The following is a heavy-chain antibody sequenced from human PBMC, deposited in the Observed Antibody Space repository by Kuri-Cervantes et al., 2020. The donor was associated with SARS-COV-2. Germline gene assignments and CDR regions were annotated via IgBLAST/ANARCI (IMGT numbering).Heavy chain of an antibody. Sequence: GESLKISCAASGFTFSSYSMNWVRQAPGKGLEWVAVISYDGSNKYYADSVKGRFTISRDNSKNTLYLQMNSLRAEDTAVYYCAKDPTGSVWSGYYNYWGQGTLVTVSS. D-gene: IGHD3-3*01. CDR3: AKDPTGSVWSGYYNY. V-gene: IGHV3-30*18. CDR1: GFTFSSYS. J-gene: IGHJ4*02. CDR2: ISYDGSNK.